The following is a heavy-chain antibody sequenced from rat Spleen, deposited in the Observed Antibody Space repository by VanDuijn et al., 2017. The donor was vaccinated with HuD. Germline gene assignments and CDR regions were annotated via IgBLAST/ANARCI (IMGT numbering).Heavy chain of an antibody. V-gene: IGHV5-46*01. CDR3: TTDTFYDGTYYPGGFDY. D-gene: IGHD1-12*02. CDR2: ITDSGGRT. J-gene: IGHJ2*01. Sequence: EVQLVESGGGLVQPGRSLKLSCAASGFTFSSFAMAWVRKAPKKGLEWVATITDSGGRTYYRDSVKGRFTISRDNAKSTLYLQLDSLRSEDTATYYCTTDTFYDGTYYPGGFDYWGQGVMVTVSS. CDR1: GFTFSSFA.